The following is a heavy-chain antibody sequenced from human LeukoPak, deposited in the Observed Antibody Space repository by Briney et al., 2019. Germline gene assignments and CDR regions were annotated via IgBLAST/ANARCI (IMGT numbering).Heavy chain of an antibody. V-gene: IGHV4-30-2*01. D-gene: IGHD5-18*01. CDR1: GGSISSGGYS. Sequence: PSQTLSLTCAVSGGSISSGGYSWSWIRQPPGKGLEWIGYIYHSGSTYYNPSLKSRVTISVDRSKNQFSLKLSSVTAADTAVYYCARQSAGGGQLWVLNWFDPWGQGTLVTVSS. CDR3: ARQSAGGGQLWVLNWFDP. J-gene: IGHJ5*02. CDR2: IYHSGST.